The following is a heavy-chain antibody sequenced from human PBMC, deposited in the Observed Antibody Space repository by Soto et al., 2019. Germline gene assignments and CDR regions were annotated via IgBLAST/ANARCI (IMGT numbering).Heavy chain of an antibody. V-gene: IGHV1-2*02. D-gene: IGHD2-2*01. CDR3: ARGGRVVPAARYIDN. CDR1: GYTFTDYY. J-gene: IGHJ4*02. Sequence: GASVKVSCKAPGYTFTDYYMHWVRQAPGQGLEWMGWINSNPNSGGTNYAQKFQGRVTMTRDTSISTVYMELIKLTSDDTAVYYCARGGRVVPAARYIDNWGQGTLVTVSS. CDR2: INSNPNSGGT.